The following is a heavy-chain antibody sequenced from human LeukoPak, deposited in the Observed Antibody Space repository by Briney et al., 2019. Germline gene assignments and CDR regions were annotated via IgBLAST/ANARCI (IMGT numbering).Heavy chain of an antibody. CDR1: GYTFTGYY. V-gene: IGHV1-2*02. D-gene: IGHD3-3*01. Sequence: GASVKVSCKASGYTFTGYYMHWVRQAPGQGLEWMGWINANSGGTNYAQKFQGRVTMTRDTSISTAYMELSRLRSDDTAVYYCARELSDDFWSGYYYQYFDDWSQGTLVSVSS. CDR3: ARELSDDFWSGYYYQYFDD. CDR2: INANSGGT. J-gene: IGHJ4*02.